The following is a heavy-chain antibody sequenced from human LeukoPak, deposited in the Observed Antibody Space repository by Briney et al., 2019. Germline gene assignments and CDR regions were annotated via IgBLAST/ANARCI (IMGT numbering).Heavy chain of an antibody. Sequence: SETLSLTCTVSGGSISSYYWSWIRQPPGKGLEWIGYIYYSGSTNYNPSLKSRVTISVDTSKNQFSLKLSSVTAADTAVYYCARDRSIVATPYYYGMDVWGQGTTVTVSS. V-gene: IGHV4-59*12. CDR2: IYYSGST. D-gene: IGHD5-12*01. J-gene: IGHJ6*02. CDR3: ARDRSIVATPYYYGMDV. CDR1: GGSISSYY.